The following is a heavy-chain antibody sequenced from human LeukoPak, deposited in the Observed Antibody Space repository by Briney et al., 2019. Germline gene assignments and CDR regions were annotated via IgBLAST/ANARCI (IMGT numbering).Heavy chain of an antibody. V-gene: IGHV4-59*01. CDR2: IHYSGRT. D-gene: IGHD3-10*01. CDR3: ARTPNRGGFDY. J-gene: IGHJ4*02. Sequence: SSETLSLTCTVSGGSISSYYWSWIRQPPGKGLEWIAYIHYSGRTNYNPSLKSRVTISVDTSKNQFSLKVSSVTAADTAVYYCARTPNRGGFDYWGQGTLVTVSS. CDR1: GGSISSYY.